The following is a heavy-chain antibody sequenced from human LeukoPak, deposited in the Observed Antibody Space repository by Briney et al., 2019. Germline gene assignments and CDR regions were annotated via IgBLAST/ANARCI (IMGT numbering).Heavy chain of an antibody. D-gene: IGHD6-19*01. CDR3: ALYGRGWNFDN. CDR2: ISAYNGHT. V-gene: IGHV1-18*01. Sequence: ASVKVSCKASGYTCTSYSINWVRQAPGQGFEWMGWISAYNGHTNYAQKLQGRVTMTTDTSTSTAYMELRSLRSDDTAVYYCALYGRGWNFDNWGQGSLVTVSS. J-gene: IGHJ4*02. CDR1: GYTCTSYS.